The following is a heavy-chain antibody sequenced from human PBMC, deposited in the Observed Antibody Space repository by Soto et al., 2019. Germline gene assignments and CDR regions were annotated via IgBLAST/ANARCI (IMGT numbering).Heavy chain of an antibody. D-gene: IGHD6-19*01. J-gene: IGHJ4*02. CDR3: ARVSSGWYYFDY. V-gene: IGHV4-61*01. Sequence: QVQLQESGPGLVKPSETLSLPCTVSGGSVSSGSYYWSWIRQPPGKGLEWIGYMYNSGSTNYNPSLKSRVIISVDTSKNQFSLKLSSVTAADTAVYYCARVSSGWYYFDYWGQGTLVTVSS. CDR2: MYNSGST. CDR1: GGSVSSGSYY.